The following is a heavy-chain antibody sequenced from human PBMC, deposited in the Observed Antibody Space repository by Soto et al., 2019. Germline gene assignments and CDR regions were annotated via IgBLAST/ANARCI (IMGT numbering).Heavy chain of an antibody. CDR1: GGSISRSSYY. D-gene: IGHD4-17*01. CDR2: FYYSGST. J-gene: IGHJ4*02. Sequence: QLQLQESGPGLVKPSETLSLTCTVSGGSISRSSYYWGWIRQPPGKGLEWIGSFYYSGSTYYNPALKSRVTLSVDTSKNQFSLKLSSVTAADTAVYYCARHDYGGFGLWGQGTLVTVSS. CDR3: ARHDYGGFGL. V-gene: IGHV4-39*01.